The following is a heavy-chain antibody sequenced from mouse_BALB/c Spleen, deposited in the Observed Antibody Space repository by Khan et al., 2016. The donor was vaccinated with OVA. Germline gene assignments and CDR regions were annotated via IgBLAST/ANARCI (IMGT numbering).Heavy chain of an antibody. CDR2: ILPGSGSS. D-gene: IGHD2-1*01. V-gene: IGHV1-9*01. Sequence: VQLVETGPELMKPGASVKISCKATDYTFNSYWIEWVKQRPGHGLEWIGEILPGSGSSNYNEKFKGKATFTADTSSNTAYMQLSSLTSEDSAVYYCSRYGNHWYFDVWGAGTTVTGSS. CDR3: SRYGNHWYFDV. J-gene: IGHJ1*01. CDR1: DYTFNSYW.